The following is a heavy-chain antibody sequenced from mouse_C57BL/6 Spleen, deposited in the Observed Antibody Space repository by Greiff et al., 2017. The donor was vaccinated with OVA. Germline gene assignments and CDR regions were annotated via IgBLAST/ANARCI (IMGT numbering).Heavy chain of an antibody. V-gene: IGHV1-22*01. J-gene: IGHJ1*03. CDR2: INPNNGGT. CDR1: GYTFTDYN. D-gene: IGHD2-5*01. Sequence: DVQLVESGPELVKPGASVKMSCKASGYTFTDYNMHWVKQSHGKSLEWIGYINPNNGGTSYNQKFKGKATLTVNKSSSTAYMELRSLTSEDSAVYYCARTYSNYWYFDVWGTGTTVTVSS. CDR3: ARTYSNYWYFDV.